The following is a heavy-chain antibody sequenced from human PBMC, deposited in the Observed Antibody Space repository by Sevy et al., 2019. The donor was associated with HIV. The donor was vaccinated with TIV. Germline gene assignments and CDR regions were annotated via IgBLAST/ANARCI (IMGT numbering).Heavy chain of an antibody. CDR3: AKDLAGPGRRYFDY. CDR1: GFTFSNFG. D-gene: IGHD6-13*01. CDR2: IRNDGSDT. J-gene: IGHJ4*02. V-gene: IGHV3-30*02. Sequence: GGSLRLSCTASGFTFSNFGMHWVRQVPGKGLEWVTFIRNDGSDTYYAASVKGRFTISRDDSTNTLYLQMDSLRAEDTAMYYCAKDLAGPGRRYFDYWGQGTLVTVSS.